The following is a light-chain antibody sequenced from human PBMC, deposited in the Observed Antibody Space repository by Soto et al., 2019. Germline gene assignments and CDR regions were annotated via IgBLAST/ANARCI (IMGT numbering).Light chain of an antibody. CDR2: DTS. Sequence: EIVLTESPATLSLFQGERATLSCRASQSLSSSLAWYQQKPGQAPRVLIYDTSSRATGIPARFSGSGSGTDFTLTISSLEPEDSAVYYCHQRSNWWTFGQGTKVDI. CDR1: QSLSSS. V-gene: IGKV3-11*01. CDR3: HQRSNWWT. J-gene: IGKJ1*01.